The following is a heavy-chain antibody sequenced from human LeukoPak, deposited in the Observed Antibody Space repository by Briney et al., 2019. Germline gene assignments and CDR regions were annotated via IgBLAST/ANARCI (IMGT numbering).Heavy chain of an antibody. D-gene: IGHD3-22*01. CDR2: IIPIFGTA. CDR1: GGTFSSYA. Sequence: GASVKVSCKASGGTFSSYAISWVRQAPGQGLEWMGGIIPIFGTANYAQKFQGRVTITTDESTSTAYMELSSLRSEDTAVHYCARYKSLFQTMYYFDYWGQGTLVTVSS. J-gene: IGHJ4*02. V-gene: IGHV1-69*05. CDR3: ARYKSLFQTMYYFDY.